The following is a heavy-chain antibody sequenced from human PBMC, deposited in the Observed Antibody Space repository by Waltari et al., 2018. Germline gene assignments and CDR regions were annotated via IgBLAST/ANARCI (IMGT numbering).Heavy chain of an antibody. V-gene: IGHV4-39*01. CDR1: GGSISSSSYY. D-gene: IGHD1-26*01. J-gene: IGHJ4*02. CDR2: SDSSGGP. Sequence: QLQLQESGPGLVKPSETLSLTCTVSGGSISSSSYYWGWVRQPPGRGLEWIGSSDSSGGPTYTRALKIRVTISVDTSKNQSALKLTSVTATDTAVYYCTRRSGTYVYWGQGTLVTVSS. CDR3: TRRSGTYVY.